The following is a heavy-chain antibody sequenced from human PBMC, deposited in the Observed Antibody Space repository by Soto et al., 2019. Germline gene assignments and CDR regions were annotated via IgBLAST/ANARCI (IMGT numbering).Heavy chain of an antibody. CDR3: TTGDYAILMDV. V-gene: IGHV3-15*01. J-gene: IGHJ6*03. D-gene: IGHD4-17*01. CDR1: GFTFSNAW. CDR2: IKSKTDGGTT. Sequence: EVQLVESGGGLVKPGGSLRLSCAASGFTFSNAWMSWVRQAPGKGLEWVGRIKSKTDGGTTDYAAPVKGRFTISRDDSKNTLYLQMNSLKTEDTAVYYGTTGDYAILMDVWGKGTTVTVSS.